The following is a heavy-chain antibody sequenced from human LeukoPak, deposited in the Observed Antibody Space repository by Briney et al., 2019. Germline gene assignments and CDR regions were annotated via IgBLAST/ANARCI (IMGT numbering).Heavy chain of an antibody. CDR3: ARLAVIVGATDY. V-gene: IGHV4-39*01. D-gene: IGHD1-26*01. Sequence: SETLSLTCTVSGGSISSGSYYWGWIRQPPGKGLEWIGSIYYSGSTYYNPSLKSRVTISVDTSKNQFSLKLSSVTAADTAVYYCARLAVIVGATDYWGQGTLVTVSS. CDR2: IYYSGST. J-gene: IGHJ4*02. CDR1: GGSISSGSYY.